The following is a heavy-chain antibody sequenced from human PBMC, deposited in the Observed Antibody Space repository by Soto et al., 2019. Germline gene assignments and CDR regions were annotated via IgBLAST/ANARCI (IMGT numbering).Heavy chain of an antibody. CDR3: ARGDCVGGTCYSLAGSFYYYMDV. D-gene: IGHD2-15*01. CDR2: INSDGSVS. CDR1: GFTFSNYW. Sequence: EVQLVESGGGLVQPGGSLRLSCAASGFTFSNYWMYWVRQAPGKGLEWVSRINSDGSVSSYADSVKGRLTISRDNVKNTLDLQMDSLRAEYTAVYYCARGDCVGGTCYSLAGSFYYYMDVLGKGTTVTVFS. J-gene: IGHJ6*03. V-gene: IGHV3-74*02.